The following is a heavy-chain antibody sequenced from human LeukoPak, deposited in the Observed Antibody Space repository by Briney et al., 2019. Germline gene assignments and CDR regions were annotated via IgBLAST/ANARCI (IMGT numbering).Heavy chain of an antibody. J-gene: IGHJ4*02. V-gene: IGHV3-30*18. CDR2: ISYVGCNK. CDR1: GFTFSSYG. D-gene: IGHD2-15*01. CDR3: AKVSGPRYCSGGSCLMYYFDY. Sequence: GGSLRLSCAASGFTFSSYGMHGVRQAPGKALEGVAVISYVGCNKYTADSAKGRFTIARDNSKTTLYLQMNSLRAEDTAMYYCAKVSGPRYCSGGSCLMYYFDYWGQGTLVTVSS.